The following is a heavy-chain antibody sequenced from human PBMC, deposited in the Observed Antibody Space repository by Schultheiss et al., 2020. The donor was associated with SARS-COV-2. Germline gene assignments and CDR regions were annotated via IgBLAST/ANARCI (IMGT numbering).Heavy chain of an antibody. V-gene: IGHV3-53*01. J-gene: IGHJ4*02. CDR2: IYSGGST. CDR1: GFTVSSNY. CDR3: TTALHDYGVFSPGFLGYFDY. Sequence: GESLKISCAASGFTVSSNYMSWVRQAPGKGLEWVSVIYSGGSTYYADSVKGRFTISRDDSKNTLYLQMNSLKTEDTAVYYCTTALHDYGVFSPGFLGYFDYWGQGTLVTVSS. D-gene: IGHD4-17*01.